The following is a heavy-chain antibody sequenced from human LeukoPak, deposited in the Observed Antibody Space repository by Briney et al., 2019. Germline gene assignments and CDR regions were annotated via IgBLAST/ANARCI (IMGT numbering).Heavy chain of an antibody. J-gene: IGHJ6*02. CDR1: GGSISSYY. CDR3: ARARMSGMDV. Sequence: SETLSLTRTVSGGSISSYYWSWIRQPPGKGLEWIGYIYYSGSTNYNPSLKSRVTISVDTSKNQFSLKLSSVTAADTAVCYCARARMSGMDVWGQGNTVTVSS. V-gene: IGHV4-59*01. CDR2: IYYSGST. D-gene: IGHD2-8*01.